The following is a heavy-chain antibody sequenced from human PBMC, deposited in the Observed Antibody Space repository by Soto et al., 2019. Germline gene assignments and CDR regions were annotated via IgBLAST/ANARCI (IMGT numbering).Heavy chain of an antibody. J-gene: IGHJ6*02. V-gene: IGHV3-30*03. Sequence: PGGSLRLSCAASGFTFNSYGMHWVRQGLGNGLEWVAFISYDSTKTYYADSVKGRFTISRDNSNSALYVQMNSLTGEDTAVYYCARTRSAWSDFHYYSLDVWGQGTTATVSS. CDR1: GFTFNSYG. CDR2: ISYDSTKT. D-gene: IGHD1-26*01. CDR3: ARTRSAWSDFHYYSLDV.